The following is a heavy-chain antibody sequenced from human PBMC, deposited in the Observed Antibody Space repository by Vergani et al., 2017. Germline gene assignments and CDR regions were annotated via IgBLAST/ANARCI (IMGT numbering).Heavy chain of an antibody. Sequence: VQLLESGGGLVQPGGSLRLSCAASGFTFSSYGMHWVRQAPGKGLEWVAVIWYDGSNKYYADSVKGRFTISRDNSKNTLYLQMNSLRAEDTAVYYCARDKSIISNYFMAYWGQGTLVTVSS. CDR1: GFTFSSYG. CDR3: ARDKSIISNYFMAY. V-gene: IGHV3-33*01. J-gene: IGHJ4*02. CDR2: IWYDGSNK. D-gene: IGHD4-11*01.